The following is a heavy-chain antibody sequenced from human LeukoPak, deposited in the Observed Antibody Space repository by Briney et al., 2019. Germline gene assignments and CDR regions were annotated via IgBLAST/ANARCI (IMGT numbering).Heavy chain of an antibody. D-gene: IGHD3-9*01. CDR2: IYHSGST. J-gene: IGHJ5*02. Sequence: SETLSLTCAVSGGSISSGGYSWSWIRQPPGKGLEWIGYIYHSGSTYYNPSLKSRVTISVDRSKNQFSLKLSSVTAADTAVYYCARDFDEGGWFDPWGQGTLVTVPS. V-gene: IGHV4-30-2*01. CDR3: ARDFDEGGWFDP. CDR1: GGSISSGGYS.